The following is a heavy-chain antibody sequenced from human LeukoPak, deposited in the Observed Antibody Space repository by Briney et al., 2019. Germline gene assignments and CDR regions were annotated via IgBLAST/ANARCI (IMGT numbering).Heavy chain of an antibody. V-gene: IGHV4-61*02. J-gene: IGHJ4*02. Sequence: SQTLSLTCTVSGGSIRSGSYYWSWIRQSAGKGLEWIGRIYISGSTKYNPSLKSRVTISVDTSKNQFSLKLSSVTAADTAVYYCARDLVDTVMSHLVLFDYWGQGTLVTVSS. D-gene: IGHD5-18*01. CDR3: ARDLVDTVMSHLVLFDY. CDR1: GGSIRSGSYY. CDR2: IYISGST.